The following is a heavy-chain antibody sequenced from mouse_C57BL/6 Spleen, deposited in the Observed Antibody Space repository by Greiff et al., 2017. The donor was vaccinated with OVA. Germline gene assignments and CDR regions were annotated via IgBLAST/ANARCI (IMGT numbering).Heavy chain of an antibody. J-gene: IGHJ2*01. Sequence: QVQLQQSGAELVRPGASVTLSCKASGYTFTDYEMHWVKQTPVHGLEWIGAIDPETGGTAYNQKFMGKAILTADKSSSTAYMELRSLTSEDSAVYYCTSLLEDFDYWGQGTTLTVSS. CDR2: IDPETGGT. D-gene: IGHD2-10*02. V-gene: IGHV1-15*01. CDR1: GYTFTDYE. CDR3: TSLLEDFDY.